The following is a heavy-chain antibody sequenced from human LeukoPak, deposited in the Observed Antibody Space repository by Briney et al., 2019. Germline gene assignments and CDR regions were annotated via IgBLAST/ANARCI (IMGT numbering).Heavy chain of an antibody. D-gene: IGHD5-12*01. CDR1: GFTFSSYA. J-gene: IGHJ6*03. CDR2: ISGSGGST. CDR3: ARMAYSGYDLYYYYYYMDV. V-gene: IGHV3-23*01. Sequence: GGSLRLSCAASGFTFSSYAMSWVRQAPGKGLEWVSAISGSGGSTYYADSVKGRFTVSRDNSKNTLYLQMNSLRAEDTAVYYCARMAYSGYDLYYYYYYMDVWGKGTTVTVSS.